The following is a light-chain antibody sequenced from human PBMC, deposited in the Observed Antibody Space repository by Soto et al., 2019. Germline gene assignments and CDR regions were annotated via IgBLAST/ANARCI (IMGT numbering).Light chain of an antibody. CDR2: GAS. CDR3: QQYNKWRLT. J-gene: IGKJ4*01. Sequence: IGMTQSIDTLSVSQGARATLSCRASQSVSSNLAWYQQKPGQTPRLLIYGASTRATGIPARFSGSGSGTEFTLTISSLQSEDFAVYYCQQYNKWRLTFGGGTKV. CDR1: QSVSSN. V-gene: IGKV3-15*01.